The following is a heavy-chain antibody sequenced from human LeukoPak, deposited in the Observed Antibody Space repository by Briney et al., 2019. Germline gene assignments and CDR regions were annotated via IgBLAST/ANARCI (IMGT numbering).Heavy chain of an antibody. CDR2: ISGSGGST. J-gene: IGHJ6*02. Sequence: GGSLRLSCAASGFTFSSYAMSWVRQAPGKGLEWVSAISGSGGSTYYADSVKGRFTISRDNSKNTLYLQMNSLRAEDTAVYYCARDLDYDILTGVPPPYGMDVWGQGTTVTVSS. CDR3: ARDLDYDILTGVPPPYGMDV. CDR1: GFTFSSYA. V-gene: IGHV3-23*01. D-gene: IGHD3-9*01.